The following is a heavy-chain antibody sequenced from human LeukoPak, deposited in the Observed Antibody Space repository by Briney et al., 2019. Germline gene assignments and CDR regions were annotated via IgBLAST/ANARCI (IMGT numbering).Heavy chain of an antibody. CDR1: GYTFTGYY. J-gene: IGHJ4*02. D-gene: IGHD3-22*01. CDR2: INPNSGGT. V-gene: IGHV1-2*06. Sequence: GASVKVSCKASGYTFTGYYMHWVRQAPGQGLEWMGRINPNSGGTNYAQKFQGRVTMIRDTSISTAYMELSRLRSDDTAVYYCARDNQYYYDSSGYLGDYWGQGTLVTVSS. CDR3: ARDNQYYYDSSGYLGDY.